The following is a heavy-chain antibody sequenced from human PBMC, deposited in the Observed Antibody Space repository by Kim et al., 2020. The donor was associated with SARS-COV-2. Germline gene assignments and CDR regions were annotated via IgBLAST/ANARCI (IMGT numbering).Heavy chain of an antibody. D-gene: IGHD6-19*01. CDR2: ISSSSSYI. CDR1: GFTFSSYS. V-gene: IGHV3-21*01. J-gene: IGHJ4*02. Sequence: GGSLRLSCAASGFTFSSYSMNWVHQAPGKGLEWVSSISSSSSYIYYADSVKGRFTISRDNAKNSLYLQMNSLRAEDTAVYYCARNKYSSGWYVLPKWGQGTLVTVSS. CDR3: ARNKYSSGWYVLPK.